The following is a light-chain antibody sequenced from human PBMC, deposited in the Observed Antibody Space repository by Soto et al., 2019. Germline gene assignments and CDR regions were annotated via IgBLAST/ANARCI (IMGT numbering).Light chain of an antibody. Sequence: EIVLTQSPGTLSFSPGERATLSCRASQSIISDSLAWYQQKPGQAPRLLISGASSRATGIPDRFSGSGSGTYFTLTVSRLEPEDFAVYYCQQRTTWPTFGGGTKVEIK. J-gene: IGKJ4*01. CDR3: QQRTTWPT. CDR1: QSIISDS. V-gene: IGKV3D-20*02. CDR2: GAS.